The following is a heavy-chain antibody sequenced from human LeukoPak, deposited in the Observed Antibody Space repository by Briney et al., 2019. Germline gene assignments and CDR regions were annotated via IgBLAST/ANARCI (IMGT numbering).Heavy chain of an antibody. CDR1: GYTLTELS. CDR3: ATSPWRARGYFDY. Sequence: GTSVKVSCKVSGYTLTELSMHWVRQAPGKGLEWMGGFDPEDGETIYAQKFQGRVTMTEDTSTDTAYMELSSLRSEDTAVYYCATSPWRARGYFDYWGQGTLVTVSS. J-gene: IGHJ4*02. CDR2: FDPEDGET. D-gene: IGHD3-10*01. V-gene: IGHV1-24*01.